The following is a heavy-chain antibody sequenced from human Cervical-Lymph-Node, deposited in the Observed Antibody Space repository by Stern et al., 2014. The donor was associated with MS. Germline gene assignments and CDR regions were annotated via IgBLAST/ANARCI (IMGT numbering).Heavy chain of an antibody. J-gene: IGHJ4*02. Sequence: VHLVESGPGLVQPSETLSLTCTVSGGSVSGYYWSWIRQAPGKQLEYIGRIYTSGSPDYNPSLKSRVSMSVDTSRNQFSLKLSSVTAADTAVYFCARVLPAPRTIDYWGQGTLVTVSS. CDR3: ARVLPAPRTIDY. CDR2: IYTSGSP. D-gene: IGHD2-2*01. CDR1: GGSVSGYY. V-gene: IGHV4-4*07.